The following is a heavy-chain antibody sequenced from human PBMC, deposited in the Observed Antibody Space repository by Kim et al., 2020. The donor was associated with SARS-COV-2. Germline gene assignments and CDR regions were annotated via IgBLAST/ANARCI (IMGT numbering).Heavy chain of an antibody. D-gene: IGHD3-10*01. J-gene: IGHJ3*02. CDR1: GFTFSSYW. CDR3: ARGPRGLWPTNSHVLLWFGESTDAFDI. V-gene: IGHV3-74*01. Sequence: GGSLRLSCAASGFTFSSYWMHWVRQAPGKGLVWVSRINSDGSSTSYADSVKGRFTISRDNAKNTLYLQMNSLRAEDTAVYYCARGPRGLWPTNSHVLLWFGESTDAFDIWGQGTMVTVSS. CDR2: INSDGSST.